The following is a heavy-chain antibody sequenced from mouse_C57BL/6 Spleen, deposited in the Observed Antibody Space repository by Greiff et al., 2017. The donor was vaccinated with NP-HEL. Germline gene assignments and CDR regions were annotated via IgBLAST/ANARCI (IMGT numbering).Heavy chain of an antibody. J-gene: IGHJ2*01. D-gene: IGHD2-3*01. V-gene: IGHV3-6*01. CDR3: ARDHYDGPGDY. Sequence: DVKLQESGPGLVKPSQSLSLTCSVTGYSITSGYYWNWIRQFPGNKLEWMGYISYDGSNNYNPSLKNRISITRDTSKNQFFLKLNSVTTEDTATYYCARDHYDGPGDYWGQGTTLTVSS. CDR2: ISYDGSN. CDR1: GYSITSGYY.